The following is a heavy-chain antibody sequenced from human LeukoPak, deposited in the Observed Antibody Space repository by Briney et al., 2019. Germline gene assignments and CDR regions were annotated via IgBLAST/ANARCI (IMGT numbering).Heavy chain of an antibody. CDR1: GFTFSSYA. CDR2: ISGSGGST. Sequence: PGGSLRLSCAASGFTFSSYAMSWVRQAPGKGLEWVSAISGSGGSTYYADSVKGRFTISRDNSKNTLYLQMNSLRAEDTAVYYCAKDDSDHDILTGYYYTDYWGQGTLVTVSS. D-gene: IGHD3-9*01. V-gene: IGHV3-23*01. CDR3: AKDDSDHDILTGYYYTDY. J-gene: IGHJ4*02.